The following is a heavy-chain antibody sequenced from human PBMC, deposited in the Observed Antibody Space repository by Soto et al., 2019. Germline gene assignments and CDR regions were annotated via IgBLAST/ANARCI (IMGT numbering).Heavy chain of an antibody. Sequence: SETLSLTCTVSVGSVSSADYYWSWIRQTPGKGLEWIGHIFYSGTTYYNPSLKSRLTISVDTSKNHFSLRLTSVTAADTAVYYCARDLWVEPELYYYGMDVWGQGTTVTVSS. CDR1: VGSVSSADYY. CDR3: ARDLWVEPELYYYGMDV. V-gene: IGHV4-30-4*01. J-gene: IGHJ6*02. CDR2: IFYSGTT. D-gene: IGHD1-1*01.